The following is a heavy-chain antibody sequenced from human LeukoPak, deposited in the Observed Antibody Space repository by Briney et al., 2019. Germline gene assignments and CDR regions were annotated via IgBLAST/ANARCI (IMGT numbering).Heavy chain of an antibody. CDR2: MNPNSGNT. Sequence: ASVKVSCKASGYTFTSYDINWVRQATGRGLEWMGWMNPNSGNTGYAQKFQGRVTMTRNTSISTAYMELSSLRSEDTAVYYCARGRYFDWLKPRYMVDPWGQGTLVTVSS. CDR1: GYTFTSYD. J-gene: IGHJ5*02. D-gene: IGHD3-9*01. V-gene: IGHV1-8*01. CDR3: ARGRYFDWLKPRYMVDP.